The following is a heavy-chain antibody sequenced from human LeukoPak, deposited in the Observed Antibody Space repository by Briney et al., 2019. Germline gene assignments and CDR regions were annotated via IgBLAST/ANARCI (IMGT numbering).Heavy chain of an antibody. V-gene: IGHV3-15*01. Sequence: PGGSLRLSCAASGFTFSTDWMSWVRQAPGKGLEWVGRIKSKTDGGTTDYAAPVKGRFTISRDDSKNTLYLQMNSLKTEDTAVYYCTTRGIVGATVSEYWGQGTLVTVSS. CDR1: GFTFSTDW. D-gene: IGHD1-26*01. CDR2: IKSKTDGGTT. J-gene: IGHJ4*02. CDR3: TTRGIVGATVSEY.